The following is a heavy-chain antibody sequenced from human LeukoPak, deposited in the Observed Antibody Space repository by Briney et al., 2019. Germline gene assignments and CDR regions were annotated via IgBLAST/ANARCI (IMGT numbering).Heavy chain of an antibody. CDR3: AGGSGWLIDY. CDR2: IEGDGSEK. J-gene: IGHJ4*02. D-gene: IGHD6-19*01. Sequence: GVSLRLSCAASGFTFSSFWMNWVRHTPGKGLEWVANIEGDGSEKNHMDSVKGRFTISRDNAKKSLHLQMNSLRAEDTGVYYCAGGSGWLIDYWGQGTLVTVSS. CDR1: GFTFSSFW. V-gene: IGHV3-7*03.